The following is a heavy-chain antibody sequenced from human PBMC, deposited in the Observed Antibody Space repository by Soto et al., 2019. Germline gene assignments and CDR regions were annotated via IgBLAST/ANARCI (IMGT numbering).Heavy chain of an antibody. CDR3: SANYDILTGLQ. J-gene: IGHJ4*02. D-gene: IGHD3-9*01. CDR1: GGSISSYY. V-gene: IGHV4-59*01. Sequence: PSETLSLTCTVSGGSISSYYWSWIRQPPGKGLEWIGYIYYSGSTNYNPSLKSRVTVSVDTSKNQFSLKLSSVTAADTAVYYCSANYDILTGLQWGQGTLVTVSS. CDR2: IYYSGST.